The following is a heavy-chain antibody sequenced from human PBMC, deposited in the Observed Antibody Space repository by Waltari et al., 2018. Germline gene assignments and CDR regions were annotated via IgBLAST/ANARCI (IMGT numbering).Heavy chain of an antibody. V-gene: IGHV4-61*02. Sequence: QVQLQETGPGLVKPSQTLSLTCTISGGSINRGSDYWTWIRQRAGKGLEWIGSLYTDGSASHSPAFLSRVTISLDPSKNHFFLMLNSVTPAHTSVYYRARIRRIRGYVTLDNWGQRTLVTVTS. D-gene: IGHD5-12*01. CDR1: GGSINRGSDY. J-gene: IGHJ4*02. CDR2: LYTDGSA. CDR3: ARIRRIRGYVTLDN.